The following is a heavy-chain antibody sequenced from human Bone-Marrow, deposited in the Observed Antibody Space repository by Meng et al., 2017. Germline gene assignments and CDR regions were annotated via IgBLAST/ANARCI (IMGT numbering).Heavy chain of an antibody. CDR3: ARRDYFDY. CDR1: GDSISSSSDY. J-gene: IGHJ4*02. Sequence: QLQESGPGLVKPSETLSLTCIVSGDSISSSSDYWGWIRQPPGKGLEWIGSIYYSGSTYYNPSLKSRVTISVDTSKNQFSLTLSSVTAADTAVYYCARRDYFDYWGQGTLVTVSS. V-gene: IGHV4-39*01. CDR2: IYYSGST.